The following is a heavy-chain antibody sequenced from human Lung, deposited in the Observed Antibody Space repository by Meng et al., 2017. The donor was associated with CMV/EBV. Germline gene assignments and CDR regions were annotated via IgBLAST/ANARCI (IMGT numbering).Heavy chain of an antibody. D-gene: IGHD4-11*01. J-gene: IGHJ6*02. CDR2: IGTASDT. V-gene: IGHV3-13*01. CDR1: GFTFSSYD. Sequence: GESLKISCAASGFTFSSYDMHWVRQATGKGLEWVSAIGTASDTYYPGSVKGRFTISRENAKNSLYLQMNSLRAGDTAVYYCARSATVTTLGSRYGMDVWGQGTTVTVSS. CDR3: ARSATVTTLGSRYGMDV.